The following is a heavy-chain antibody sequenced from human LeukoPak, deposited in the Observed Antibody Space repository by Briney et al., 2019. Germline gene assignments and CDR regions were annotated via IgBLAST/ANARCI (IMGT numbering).Heavy chain of an antibody. CDR2: IYYSGST. CDR3: ARHPYYDFWSGYPDRRDAFDI. CDR1: GGSISSYY. J-gene: IGHJ3*02. D-gene: IGHD3-3*01. V-gene: IGHV4-59*08. Sequence: SETLSLTCTVSGGSISSYYWSWIRQPPGKGLEWIGYIYYSGSTNYNPSFKSRVTISVDTSKNQFSLKLSSVTAADTAVYYCARHPYYDFWSGYPDRRDAFDIWGQGTMVTVSS.